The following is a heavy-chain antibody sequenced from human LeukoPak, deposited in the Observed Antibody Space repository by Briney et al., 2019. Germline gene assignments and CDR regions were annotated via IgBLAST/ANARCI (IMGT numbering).Heavy chain of an antibody. CDR3: AEAASVRGVSY. CDR1: GFTFSSYW. Sequence: PGGSLRFSCEASGFTFSSYWMHWVRQAPGKGPVWVSYINGYGGHTNYADSVKGRFTMSRDKATNTLYLQMNSLRAEDASVYYCAEAASVRGVSYWGQGTLVTVSS. J-gene: IGHJ4*02. CDR2: INGYGGHT. V-gene: IGHV3-74*01. D-gene: IGHD3-10*01.